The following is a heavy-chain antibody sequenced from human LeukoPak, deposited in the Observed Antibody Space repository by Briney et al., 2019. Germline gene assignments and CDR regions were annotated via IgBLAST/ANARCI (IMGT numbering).Heavy chain of an antibody. CDR1: RGSISSSSYY. CDR2: INDSGST. V-gene: IGHV4-39*07. J-gene: IGHJ5*02. Sequence: WESLSLTCTVSRGSISSSSYYCGWIRQPPGKGLEWIGSINDSGSTYYNPSLKSRVTISVDTSTNQFSLKLSSVTAADTAVYYCARVESSSSLWFDPWGQGTLVTVSS. D-gene: IGHD6-6*01. CDR3: ARVESSSSLWFDP.